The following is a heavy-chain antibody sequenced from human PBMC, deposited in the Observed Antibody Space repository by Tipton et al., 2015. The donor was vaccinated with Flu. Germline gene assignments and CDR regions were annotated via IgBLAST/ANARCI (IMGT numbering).Heavy chain of an antibody. J-gene: IGHJ4*02. CDR1: GGSISSYY. V-gene: IGHV4-59*12. D-gene: IGHD6-6*01. CDR2: IYYSGST. CDR3: AREGRREQLALDY. Sequence: TLSLTCTVSGGSISSYYWSWIRQPPGKGLEWIGYIYYSGSTNHNPSLKSRVAISVDTSKNQFSLKLSSVTAADTAVYYCAREGRREQLALDYWGQGTLVTVSS.